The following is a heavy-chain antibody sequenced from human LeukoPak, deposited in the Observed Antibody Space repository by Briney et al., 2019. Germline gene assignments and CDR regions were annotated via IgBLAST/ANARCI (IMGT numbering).Heavy chain of an antibody. CDR2: ISSEGSSI. CDR3: AKDGALLRWPVYYFDY. V-gene: IGHV3-74*01. CDR1: GFTFGSYW. D-gene: IGHD4-23*01. J-gene: IGHJ4*02. Sequence: GGSLRLSCAASGFTFGSYWMHWVRQAPGKGLVWVSRISSEGSSISYADSVKGRFTISRDNAKNTLYLQMNSLRAEDTAVYYCAKDGALLRWPVYYFDYWGQGTLVTVSS.